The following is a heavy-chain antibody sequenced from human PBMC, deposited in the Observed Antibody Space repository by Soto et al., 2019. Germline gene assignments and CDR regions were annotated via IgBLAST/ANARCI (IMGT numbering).Heavy chain of an antibody. V-gene: IGHV4-39*01. D-gene: IGHD3-16*01. J-gene: IGHJ4*02. CDR3: ARHWGRKVFDY. Sequence: PSETLSLTCTVSGTSISSTNYYWGWIRQPPGKGLEWITSIYYTGITYYNPSLKSRVTISVDTSKNQFSLKLSSVTAADTAVYYCARHWGRKVFDYWGQGTLVTVSS. CDR1: GTSISSTNYY. CDR2: IYYTGIT.